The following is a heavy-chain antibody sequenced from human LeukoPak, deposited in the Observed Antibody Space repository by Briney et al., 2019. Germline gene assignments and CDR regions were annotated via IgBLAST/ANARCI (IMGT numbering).Heavy chain of an antibody. Sequence: GGSLRLSCAASGFTFSSYGMSWVRQAPGKGLEWVSGISGSGDSTYYADSVKGRFTISRDNSKNTLYLQMNSLRAEDTAVYYCARGARGDYGDYYFRHWGQGTLVTVSS. CDR2: ISGSGDST. V-gene: IGHV3-23*01. CDR3: ARGARGDYGDYYFRH. J-gene: IGHJ1*01. CDR1: GFTFSSYG. D-gene: IGHD4-17*01.